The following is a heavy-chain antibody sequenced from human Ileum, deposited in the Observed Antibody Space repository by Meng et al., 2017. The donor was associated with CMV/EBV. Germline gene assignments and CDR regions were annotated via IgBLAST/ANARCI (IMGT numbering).Heavy chain of an antibody. Sequence: ASVKVSCKASGYPFTGFYIHWLRQAPAQGLEWMGWINPNSGGTNYAHKFQGRVTMTRDTSISTVYMELSWLRSDDTALYYCARRGLGGAVAGMGIDYWGQGTLVTVSS. CDR1: GYPFTGFY. D-gene: IGHD6-19*01. J-gene: IGHJ4*02. CDR3: ARRGLGGAVAGMGIDY. V-gene: IGHV1-2*02. CDR2: INPNSGGT.